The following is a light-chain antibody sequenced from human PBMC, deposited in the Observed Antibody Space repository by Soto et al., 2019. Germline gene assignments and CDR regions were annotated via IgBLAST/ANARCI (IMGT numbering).Light chain of an antibody. Sequence: EIVLTQSPATLSVFPGEKATLSCGASQSGSNNLAWYHQKPGQAPRPLIYGASTRATGVPARFSGSGSGTEFPLTISSLQSEDSAIYYCQQYSSWPFAFGPGTKV. CDR2: GAS. CDR1: QSGSNN. J-gene: IGKJ3*01. CDR3: QQYSSWPFA. V-gene: IGKV3-15*01.